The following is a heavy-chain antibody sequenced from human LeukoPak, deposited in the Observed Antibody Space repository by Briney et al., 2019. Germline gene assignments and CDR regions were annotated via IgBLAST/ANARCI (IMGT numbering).Heavy chain of an antibody. CDR1: GFTFSSYD. CDR3: ARGGSFFDY. CDR2: ISSSSSYI. V-gene: IGHV3-21*01. J-gene: IGHJ4*02. Sequence: PGGSLRLSCAASGFTFSSYDMNWVRQAPGKGLEWVSSISSSSSYIYYADSVKGRFTISRDNAKNSLHLQMNSLRAEDTAVYYCARGGSFFDYWGQGTLVTVSS.